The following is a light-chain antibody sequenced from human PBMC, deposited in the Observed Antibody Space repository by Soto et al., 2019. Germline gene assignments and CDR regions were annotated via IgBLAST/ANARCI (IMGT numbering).Light chain of an antibody. J-gene: IGLJ2*01. V-gene: IGLV1-44*01. Sequence: QSVLTQPPSASGTPGQRVTISWSGSSSNIGSNTLNWYKQLPGTAPKLLFYSNNQRPSGVPDRFSGSKSGTSASLAISGLQAEDEADYYCAAWDDSLNGVVFGGGTKLTVL. CDR2: SNN. CDR3: AAWDDSLNGVV. CDR1: SSNIGSNT.